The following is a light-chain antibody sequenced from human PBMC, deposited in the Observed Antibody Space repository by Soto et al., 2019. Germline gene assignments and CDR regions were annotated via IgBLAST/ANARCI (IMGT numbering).Light chain of an antibody. V-gene: IGKV1-5*01. CDR3: QQYSIYPKT. Sequence: DIQLTQSPSTLSASVGDIVTITCRASQSMNTWLAWYQQKPGQAPRLLIYDASSLESGVPSRISGSGSGTEFTLTISSLQPDDFATYYCQQYSIYPKTFGQGTKV. CDR1: QSMNTW. CDR2: DAS. J-gene: IGKJ1*01.